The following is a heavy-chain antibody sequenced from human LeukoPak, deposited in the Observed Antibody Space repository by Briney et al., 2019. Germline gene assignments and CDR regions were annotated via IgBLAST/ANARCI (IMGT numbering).Heavy chain of an antibody. CDR2: IKQDGSEK. CDR1: GFTFSSYW. J-gene: IGHJ4*02. V-gene: IGHV3-7*03. Sequence: PGGSLRLSCAASGFTFSSYWMSWVRQAPGKGLEWVANIKQDGSEKYYVDSVKGRFTISRDNSKNTLYLQMNSLRAEDTAVYYCAKDRFSYSSGWFDYWGQGTLVTVSS. CDR3: AKDRFSYSSGWFDY. D-gene: IGHD6-19*01.